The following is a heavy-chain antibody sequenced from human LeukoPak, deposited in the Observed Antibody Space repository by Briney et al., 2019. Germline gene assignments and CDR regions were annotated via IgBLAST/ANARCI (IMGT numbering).Heavy chain of an antibody. J-gene: IGHJ4*02. V-gene: IGHV4-34*01. Sequence: SETLSLTCVVYGGSFSIYYWSWIRQPPGKGLEWIGEINHSGSTNYNPSLKSRVTISLDTSKNQFSLKLSSETAADTAVYYCARAYCGGDCFADYWGQGTLVTVSS. CDR3: ARAYCGGDCFADY. CDR2: INHSGST. CDR1: GGSFSIYY. D-gene: IGHD2-21*01.